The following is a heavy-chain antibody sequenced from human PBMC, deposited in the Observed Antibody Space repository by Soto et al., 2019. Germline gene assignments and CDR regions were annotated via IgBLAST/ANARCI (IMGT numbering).Heavy chain of an antibody. V-gene: IGHV4-59*01. CDR2: IYYSGST. CDR1: GGSISSYY. D-gene: IGHD3-9*01. J-gene: IGHJ4*02. CDR3: ARHSDILTGYYRNFDY. Sequence: PSETLSLTCTVSGGSISSYYWSWIRQPPGKGLEWIGYIYYSGSTNYNPSLKSRVTISVDTSKNQFSLKLSSVTAADTAVYCCARHSDILTGYYRNFDYWGQGTLVTVSS.